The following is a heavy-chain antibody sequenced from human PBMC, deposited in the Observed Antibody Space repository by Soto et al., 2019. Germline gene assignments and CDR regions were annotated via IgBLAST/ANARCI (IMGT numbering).Heavy chain of an antibody. CDR2: IKQDGSEK. CDR1: AFTFSSYW. CDR3: ARDLFEAARRGQYAFDI. V-gene: IGHV3-7*03. J-gene: IGHJ3*02. D-gene: IGHD6-6*01. Sequence: GSLIVTCASSAFTFSSYWMSLVRQAPGKGLEWVANIKQDGSEKYYVDSVKGRFTISRDNAKNSLYLQMNSLRAEDTAVYYCARDLFEAARRGQYAFDIWGQG.